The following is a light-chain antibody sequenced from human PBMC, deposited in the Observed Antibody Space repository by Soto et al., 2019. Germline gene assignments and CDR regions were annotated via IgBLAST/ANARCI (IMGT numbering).Light chain of an antibody. CDR2: SNA. Sequence: QSVLTQPPSVSEAPGQRVTISCTGTSSDIGAGYDVHWYQQLPGAAPKLLIYSNAIRPSGVPDRFSGSKSGTSASLAITGLRAEDEADYYCQSYDSSLSSYVFGTGTKLTV. CDR1: SSDIGAGYD. CDR3: QSYDSSLSSYV. V-gene: IGLV1-40*01. J-gene: IGLJ1*01.